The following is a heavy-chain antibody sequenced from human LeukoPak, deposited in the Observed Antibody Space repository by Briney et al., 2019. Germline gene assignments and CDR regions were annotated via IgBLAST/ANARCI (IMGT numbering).Heavy chain of an antibody. CDR3: TTNYGDVYFDY. D-gene: IGHD4-17*01. CDR2: IKSKTDGGTT. J-gene: IGHJ4*02. CDR1: VFTFSNAW. V-gene: IGHV3-15*01. Sequence: GGSLRLSCAAPVFTFSNAWMSWVRQAPWKGLEWVGRIKSKTDGGTTDYAAPVKGRFTISRDDSKNTLYLQMNSLKTEDTAVYYCTTNYGDVYFDYWGQGTLVTVSS.